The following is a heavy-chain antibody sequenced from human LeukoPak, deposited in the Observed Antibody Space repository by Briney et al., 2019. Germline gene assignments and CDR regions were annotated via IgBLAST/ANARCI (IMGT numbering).Heavy chain of an antibody. CDR3: ARPSGRTYAADYDY. V-gene: IGHV4-39*01. CDR2: IYYSGST. D-gene: IGHD6-13*01. CDR1: GGSISSSSYY. J-gene: IGHJ4*02. Sequence: PSETLSLTCTVSGGSISSSSYYWGWIRQPPGKGLEWIGSIYYSGSTYYNPSLKSRVTISVDTSKNQFSLKLSSVTAADTAVYYCARPSGRTYAADYDYWGQGTLVTVSS.